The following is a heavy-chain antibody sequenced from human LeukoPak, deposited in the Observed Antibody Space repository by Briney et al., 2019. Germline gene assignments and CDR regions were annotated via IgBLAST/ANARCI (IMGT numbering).Heavy chain of an antibody. V-gene: IGHV3-23*01. CDR3: AKGGAATMRDGYNYYYYYMEV. D-gene: IGHD5-24*01. CDR2: ISGSGCHT. CDR1: GITFSSHA. Sequence: GGSLRLSCAASGITFSSHAMSWVRQAPGKGLEWVSRISGSGCHTYYGDSVKGRFTISRDNSTNPLYLQMNSLRPEDTAVYYCAKGGAATMRDGYNYYYYYMEVWGRGTTVTVSS. J-gene: IGHJ6*03.